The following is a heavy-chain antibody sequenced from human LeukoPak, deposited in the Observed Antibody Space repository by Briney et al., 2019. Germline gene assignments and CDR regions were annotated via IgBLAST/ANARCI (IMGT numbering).Heavy chain of an antibody. CDR3: ARQYCSGGSCYLYYFDY. CDR2: MNPSSGNT. D-gene: IGHD2-15*01. J-gene: IGHJ4*02. CDR1: GYTFTSYD. V-gene: IGHV1-8*01. Sequence: GASVKVSCKASGYTFTSYDINWVRLATGQGLEWMRWMNPSSGNTGYAQKFQGRVTMTRNTSISTAYMELSSLRSEDTAAYYCARQYCSGGSCYLYYFDYWGQGTLVTVSS.